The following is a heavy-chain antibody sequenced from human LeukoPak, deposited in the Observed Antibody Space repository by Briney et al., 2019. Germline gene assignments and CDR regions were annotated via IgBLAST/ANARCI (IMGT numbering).Heavy chain of an antibody. Sequence: SETLSLTCAVYGGSFNGYYWSWIRHPPGKGLEWIGEINHSGSTNYNPSLKSRVTISVDTSKNQFSLKLSSVTAADTAVYYCARGYDIVVVPAAQAPPYYYGMDVWGQGTTVTVSS. CDR1: GGSFNGYY. CDR2: INHSGST. D-gene: IGHD2-2*01. CDR3: ARGYDIVVVPAAQAPPYYYGMDV. V-gene: IGHV4-34*01. J-gene: IGHJ6*02.